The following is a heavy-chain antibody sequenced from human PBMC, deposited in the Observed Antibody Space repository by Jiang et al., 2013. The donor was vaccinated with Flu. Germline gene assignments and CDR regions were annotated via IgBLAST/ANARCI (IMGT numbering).Heavy chain of an antibody. CDR1: GGSISSYY. V-gene: IGHV4-59*08. D-gene: IGHD3-22*01. CDR2: VYYSGST. Sequence: GSGLVKPSETLSLTCTVSGGSISSYYWSWIRQPPGKGLEWIGYVYYSGSTNYNPSLKSRVTISIDTSKNQFSLKLSSVTAADTAVYYCARQDYDNSGYWGLFGYWGQGNLVIVSS. J-gene: IGHJ4*02. CDR3: ARQDYDNSGYWGLFGY.